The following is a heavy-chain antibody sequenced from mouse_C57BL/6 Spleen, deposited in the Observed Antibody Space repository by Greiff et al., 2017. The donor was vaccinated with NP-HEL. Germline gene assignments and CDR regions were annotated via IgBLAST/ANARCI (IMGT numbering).Heavy chain of an antibody. CDR3: AVMVTTEFAY. J-gene: IGHJ3*01. V-gene: IGHV1-69*01. Sequence: QVQLQQPGAELVMPGASVKLSCKASGYTFTSYWMHWVKQRPGQGLEWIGEIDPSDSYTNYNQKFKGKSTLTVDKSSSTAYMQLRSLTSEVSSVYYCAVMVTTEFAYWGQGTLVTVSA. CDR2: IDPSDSYT. D-gene: IGHD2-2*01. CDR1: GYTFTSYW.